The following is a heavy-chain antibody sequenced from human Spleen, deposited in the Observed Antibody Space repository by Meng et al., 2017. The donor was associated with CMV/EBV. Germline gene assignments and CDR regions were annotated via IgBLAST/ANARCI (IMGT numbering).Heavy chain of an antibody. CDR2: IIPIFGTA. CDR1: GYTFTSYA. V-gene: IGHV1-69*05. D-gene: IGHD2-15*01. Sequence: SVKVSCKASGYTFTSYAMNWVRQAPGQGLEWMGWIIPIFGTANYAQKFQGRVTITTDESTSTAYMELSSLRSEDTAVYYCARAEYVVVVAEGAFDIWGQGTMVTVSS. J-gene: IGHJ3*02. CDR3: ARAEYVVVVAEGAFDI.